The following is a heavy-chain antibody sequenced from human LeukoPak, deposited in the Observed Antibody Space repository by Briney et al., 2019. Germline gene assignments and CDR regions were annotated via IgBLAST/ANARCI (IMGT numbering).Heavy chain of an antibody. CDR2: ISGYNGDT. J-gene: IGHJ6*02. V-gene: IGHV1-18*01. D-gene: IGHD2-15*01. CDR1: GYTFTSYG. CDR3: ARLGSPFDIVPNTMDV. Sequence: ASVKVSCKASGYTFTSYGITWVRQAPGQGLEWMGWISGYNGDTNYAQRLQGRVTMTTDTSTSTAYMELRSLRSDDTAVYYCARLGSPFDIVPNTMDVWGHGTTVTVSS.